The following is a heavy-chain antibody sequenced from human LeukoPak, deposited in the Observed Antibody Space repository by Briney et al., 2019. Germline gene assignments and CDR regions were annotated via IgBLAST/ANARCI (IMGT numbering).Heavy chain of an antibody. CDR3: AKDGVVAALGDSWFDP. V-gene: IGHV3-43D*03. CDR1: GFTFDDYA. J-gene: IGHJ5*02. Sequence: GGSLRLSCAASGFTFDDYAMHWVRQAPGKGLEWVSLISWNGGSTYYADSVKGRFTISRDNSKNSLYLQMNSLKPEDTAFYYCAKDGVVAALGDSWFDPWGQGTLVTVSS. D-gene: IGHD2-15*01. CDR2: ISWNGGST.